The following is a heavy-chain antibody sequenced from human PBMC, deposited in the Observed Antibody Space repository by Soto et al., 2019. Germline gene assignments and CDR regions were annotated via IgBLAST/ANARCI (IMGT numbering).Heavy chain of an antibody. CDR3: ARVVGGIIPLWFGRVDY. CDR2: ISAYNGNT. J-gene: IGHJ4*02. Sequence: QVQLVQSGAEVKKPGASVKVSCKASGYTFTSYGISWVRQAPGQGLEWMGGISAYNGNTNYAQKLQGRVTMTTDTSTSTVYMELRSLRSDDTAVYYCARVVGGIIPLWFGRVDYWGRGTLVTVSS. D-gene: IGHD3-10*01. CDR1: GYTFTSYG. V-gene: IGHV1-18*01.